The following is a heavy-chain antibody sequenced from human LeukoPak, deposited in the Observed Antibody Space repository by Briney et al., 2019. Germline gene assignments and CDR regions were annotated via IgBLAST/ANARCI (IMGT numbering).Heavy chain of an antibody. CDR1: GGSIRTYY. Sequence: SETLSLTCTGSGGSIRTYYWTWIRQTPWKGLEWIGLIYYSGSTTYNPSPKSRVTMSVDTSKNQFSLKLSSVTAADTAVYYCARAVTQPGEPIDYWGQGTLVTVSS. CDR2: IYYSGST. CDR3: ARAVTQPGEPIDY. D-gene: IGHD1-26*01. J-gene: IGHJ4*02. V-gene: IGHV4-59*08.